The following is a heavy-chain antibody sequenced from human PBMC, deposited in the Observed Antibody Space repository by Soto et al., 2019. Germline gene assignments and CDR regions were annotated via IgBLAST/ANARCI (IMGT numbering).Heavy chain of an antibody. Sequence: GGSLRLSCAASGFTFSSYSMNWVRQAPGKGPEWVSGIDTSGGVTKYADSVKGRFTIFRDNSKNTLYLQMNSLRAEDTALYYCTKDKHCYSMDVWGQGTTVTVSS. CDR1: GFTFSSYS. CDR3: TKDKHCYSMDV. V-gene: IGHV3-23*01. J-gene: IGHJ6*02. CDR2: IDTSGGVT.